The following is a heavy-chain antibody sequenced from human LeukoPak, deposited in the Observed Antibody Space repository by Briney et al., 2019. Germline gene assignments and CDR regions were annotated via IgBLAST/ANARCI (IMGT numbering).Heavy chain of an antibody. D-gene: IGHD3-3*01. V-gene: IGHV1-2*02. J-gene: IGHJ4*02. CDR1: GYTFTGYY. CDR2: INPKSGGT. CDR3: ARRYDFWSGYPTAFDY. Sequence: ASVKVSCKASGYTFTGYYMHWVRQAPGQGLEWMGFINPKSGGTSYAQKFQARVTMTRDTSISTAYMELSGLRSDDTAVYYCARRYDFWSGYPTAFDYWGQGTLVTVSS.